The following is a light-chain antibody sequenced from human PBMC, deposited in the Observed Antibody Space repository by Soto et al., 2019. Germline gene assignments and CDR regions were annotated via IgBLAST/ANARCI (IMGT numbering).Light chain of an antibody. CDR3: QQRSNWPPGYT. CDR2: DAS. Sequence: EIVLTQSPATLSLSPGERATLSCRASQSVSSYLAWYQQKPGQAPRLLIYDASNRATGIPARFSGSGSGTDFTLTISSREPEDFAFYYCQQRSNWPPGYTFGQGTKLEIK. CDR1: QSVSSY. V-gene: IGKV3-11*01. J-gene: IGKJ2*01.